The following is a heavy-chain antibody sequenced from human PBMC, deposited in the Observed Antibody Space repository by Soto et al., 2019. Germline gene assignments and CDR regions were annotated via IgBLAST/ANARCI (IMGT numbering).Heavy chain of an antibody. CDR2: IYYSGST. CDR3: ARHLLDTAMEGMDV. V-gene: IGHV4-4*02. J-gene: IGHJ6*02. D-gene: IGHD5-18*01. Sequence: TSETLSLTCAVSGGSISSSNWWSWVRQPPGKGLEWIGEIYYSGSTYYNPSLKSRVTISVDTSKNQFSLKLSSVTAADTAVYYCARHLLDTAMEGMDVWGQGTTVTVSS. CDR1: GGSISSSNW.